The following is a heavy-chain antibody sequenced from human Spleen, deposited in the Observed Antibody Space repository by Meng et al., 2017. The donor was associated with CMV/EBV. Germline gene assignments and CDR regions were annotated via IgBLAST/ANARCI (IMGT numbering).Heavy chain of an antibody. J-gene: IGHJ6*02. CDR2: IKQDGSEK. V-gene: IGHV3-7*01. CDR3: ARDIAQRVGRPGRLYTYYYYGMDV. D-gene: IGHD3-16*02. Sequence: GESLKISCAASGFTFSSYWMSWVRQAPGKGLEWVANIKQDGSEKYYVDSVKGRFTISRDNAKNSLYLQMNSLRAEDTAVYYCARDIAQRVGRPGRLYTYYYYGMDVWGQGTTVTVSS. CDR1: GFTFSSYW.